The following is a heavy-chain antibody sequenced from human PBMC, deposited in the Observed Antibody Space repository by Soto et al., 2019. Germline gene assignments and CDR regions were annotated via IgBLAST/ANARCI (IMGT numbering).Heavy chain of an antibody. D-gene: IGHD5-12*01. V-gene: IGHV3-7*04. CDR1: GFRLETYW. CDR3: ARVSLRGVYDVVDY. CDR2: IKPDGSEK. J-gene: IGHJ4*02. Sequence: EVQLVESGGGLVQPGGSLRLSCAGSGFRLETYWMSWVRQAPGKGLEWVANIKPDGSEKNYVDSVMGRFTISTDNVNNSLDLQVNSLRAEDTAVYYCARVSLRGVYDVVDYWGQGTLVTVSS.